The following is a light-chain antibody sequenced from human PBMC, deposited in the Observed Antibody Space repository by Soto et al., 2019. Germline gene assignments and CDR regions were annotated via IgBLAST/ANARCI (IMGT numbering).Light chain of an antibody. J-gene: IGKJ5*01. Sequence: EIVLTQSPATLSLSPGERATLSCRASQSVGHLLAWYQQKPGQAPRLLLHNTINRATGIPARFSGSGSGTDFTLTITNLEPEDFAVYYCQQHSDWPPVTFGQGTRLEI. CDR3: QQHSDWPPVT. CDR1: QSVGHL. V-gene: IGKV3-11*01. CDR2: NTI.